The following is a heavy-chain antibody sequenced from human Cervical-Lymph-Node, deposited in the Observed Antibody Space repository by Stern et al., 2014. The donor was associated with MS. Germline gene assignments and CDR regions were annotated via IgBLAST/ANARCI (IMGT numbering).Heavy chain of an antibody. J-gene: IGHJ4*02. CDR3: ARAGLYDYIWGNFRHRAYYFDS. CDR1: SGSITSPY. D-gene: IGHD3-16*02. V-gene: IGHV4-59*11. Sequence: QVPLQESGPGLVQPSETLSLMCNVSSGSITSPYWSWIRQPPGKGLEWIGHLYYSGSTTYNPSLKSRVTISLDTSKSQFSLKLSSVTAADTAVYYCARAGLYDYIWGNFRHRAYYFDSWGQGALVTVSS. CDR2: LYYSGST.